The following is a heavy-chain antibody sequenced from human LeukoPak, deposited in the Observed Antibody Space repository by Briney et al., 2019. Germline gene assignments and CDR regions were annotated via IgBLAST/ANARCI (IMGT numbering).Heavy chain of an antibody. V-gene: IGHV4-30-2*01. CDR1: GGSISSGGYS. CDR3: ARGRGSSWYYFDS. D-gene: IGHD6-13*01. J-gene: IGHJ4*02. CDR2: IYHSGST. Sequence: PSQTLSLTCAVSGGSISSGGYSWSWIRQPPGKGLEWIGYIYHSGSTNYNPSLKGRVTMTVDTSKNQFSLNLSSVTAADTAVYYCARGRGSSWYYFDSWGQGTLVTVSS.